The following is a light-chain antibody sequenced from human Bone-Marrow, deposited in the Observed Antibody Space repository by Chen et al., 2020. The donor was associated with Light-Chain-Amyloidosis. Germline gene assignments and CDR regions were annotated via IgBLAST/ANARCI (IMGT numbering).Light chain of an antibody. CDR3: QQYHSYSQT. J-gene: IGKJ1*01. Sequence: DIQMNQSPSTLSASVGDRVTITCRASQSIDSWLAWYQQKPGQAPKLLIYQTSTLKSGVPSRFSGSGSGTEYTLTISCLQPDNFATYYCQQYHSYSQTFSHGTKVEIK. CDR1: QSIDSW. V-gene: IGKV1-5*03. CDR2: QTS.